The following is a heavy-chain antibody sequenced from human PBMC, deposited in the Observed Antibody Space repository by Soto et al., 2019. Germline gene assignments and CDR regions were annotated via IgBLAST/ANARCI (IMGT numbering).Heavy chain of an antibody. CDR3: AGGPRYWSFAL. CDR1: GGSSRAYH. D-gene: IGHD1-20*01. J-gene: IGHJ2*01. CDR2: FSYSGSL. Sequence: SETLSLTCSVYGGSSRAYHWSWIRQSPGEGLEWIGEFSYSGSLNYNPSLKRRVAVSLDTSTDHFSLPMTSVTAADTGVYFCAGGPRYWSFALWGRGTLVTVSS. V-gene: IGHV4-34*01.